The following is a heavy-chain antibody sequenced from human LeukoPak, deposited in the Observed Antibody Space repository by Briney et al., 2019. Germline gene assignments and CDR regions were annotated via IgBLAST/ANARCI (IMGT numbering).Heavy chain of an antibody. CDR3: ARSIESRSRWFDP. Sequence: SETLSLTCTVSGGSISSYYWSWIRQPPGKGLEWIGYIYYSGSTNYNPSLKSRVTISVDTSKNQFSLKLSSVTAADTAVYYCARSIESRSRWFDPWGQGTLVTVSS. J-gene: IGHJ5*02. CDR2: IYYSGST. V-gene: IGHV4-59*01. D-gene: IGHD5-24*01. CDR1: GGSISSYY.